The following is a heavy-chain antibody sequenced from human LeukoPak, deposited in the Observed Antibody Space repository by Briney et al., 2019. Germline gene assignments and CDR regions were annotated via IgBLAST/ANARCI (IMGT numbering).Heavy chain of an antibody. J-gene: IGHJ4*02. D-gene: IGHD1-26*01. CDR1: GFTFSSYA. CDR2: ITGSGGRT. Sequence: GGSLRLSCAASGFTFSSYAMNWVRQAPGKGLEWVSAITGSGGRTYYADSVKGRFTISRDNSKNTPYLQMNSLRAEDTAIYYCAKEYTGTFSPFPSYFDNWGQGTLVTVSS. CDR3: AKEYTGTFSPFPSYFDN. V-gene: IGHV3-23*01.